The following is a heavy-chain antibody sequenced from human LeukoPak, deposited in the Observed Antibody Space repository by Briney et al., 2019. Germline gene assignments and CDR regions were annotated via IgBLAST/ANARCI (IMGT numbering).Heavy chain of an antibody. CDR3: ARDPVSSGWYTD. CDR1: GFTFSSYA. V-gene: IGHV3-23*01. Sequence: GGSLKLSCAASGFTFSSYAMSWVRQAPGKGLEWVSGISGGGGSTYYADSVKGRFTISRDNAKNSLYLQMNSLRAEDTAVYYCARDPVSSGWYTDWGQGTLVTVSS. CDR2: ISGGGGST. D-gene: IGHD6-19*01. J-gene: IGHJ4*02.